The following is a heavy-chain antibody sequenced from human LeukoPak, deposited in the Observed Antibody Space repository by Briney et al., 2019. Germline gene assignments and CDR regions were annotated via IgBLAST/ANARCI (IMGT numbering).Heavy chain of an antibody. J-gene: IGHJ6*04. CDR1: GFTFSSYA. D-gene: IGHD6-13*01. CDR3: ARDALYSSSLSCMDV. CDR2: ISYDGSNK. V-gene: IGHV3-30*04. Sequence: GGSLRLSGAASGFTFSSYAMHWVRQAPGKGLEWVAVISYDGSNKYYADSVKGRFTISRDNSKNTLCLQMNSLRAEDTAVYYCARDALYSSSLSCMDVWGKGTTVTVSS.